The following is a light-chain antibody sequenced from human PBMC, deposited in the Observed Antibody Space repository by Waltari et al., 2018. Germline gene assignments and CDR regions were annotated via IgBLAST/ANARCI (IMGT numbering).Light chain of an antibody. J-gene: IGKJ4*01. CDR2: LGS. Sequence: DIVMTQSPLSLPVTPGEAASIYCRSSQSLLHRNGHNYLDWYLQKPGQSPQLLIYLGSNRASGVPDRFSGSGSGTDFTLKISRVEAEDVGVYYCMQSLQTPLTFGGGTKVEIK. CDR1: QSLLHRNGHNY. CDR3: MQSLQTPLT. V-gene: IGKV2-28*01.